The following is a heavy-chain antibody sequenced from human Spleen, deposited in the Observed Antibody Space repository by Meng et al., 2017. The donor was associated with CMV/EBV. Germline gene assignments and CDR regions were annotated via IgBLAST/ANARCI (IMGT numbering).Heavy chain of an antibody. D-gene: IGHD1/OR15-1a*01. CDR2: MNPNSGNT. Sequence: ASVKVSCKASGYTFSSYDINWVRQATGQGLEWMGWMNPNSGNTGYAQKFQGRVTITRNTSINTAYMELSSLRSEDTAVYYCARDLRATWNNFPSVMDVWGQGTTVTVSS. V-gene: IGHV1-8*03. CDR3: ARDLRATWNNFPSVMDV. J-gene: IGHJ6*02. CDR1: GYTFSSYD.